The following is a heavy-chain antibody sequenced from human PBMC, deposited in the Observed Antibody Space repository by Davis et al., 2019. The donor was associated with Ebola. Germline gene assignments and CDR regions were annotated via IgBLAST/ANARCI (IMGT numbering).Heavy chain of an antibody. CDR3: ARPDNIGYYFDY. D-gene: IGHD6-13*01. V-gene: IGHV5-51*01. J-gene: IGHJ4*02. CDR1: GYSFTTYW. CDR2: IYPGDSDT. Sequence: KVSCKGSGYSFTTYWIGWVRQMPGKGLEWMGIIYPGDSDTRYSPSFQGQVIISADKSINTAYLQWGSLKASDTAMYYCARPDNIGYYFDYWGQGTLVTVSS.